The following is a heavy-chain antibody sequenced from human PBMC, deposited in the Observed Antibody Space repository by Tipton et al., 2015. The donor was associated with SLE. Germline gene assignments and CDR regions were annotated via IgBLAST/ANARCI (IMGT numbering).Heavy chain of an antibody. CDR1: GGSISSHY. D-gene: IGHD1-26*01. J-gene: IGHJ5*02. CDR2: VYYSGST. V-gene: IGHV4-59*11. CDR3: ARDYRKGGGWFDP. Sequence: TLSLTCAVYGGSISSHYWSWFRQPPGKGLEWIGYVYYSGSTTNYNPSLESRVTISVDTSKNQFSLTLSSVTAADTAVYYCARDYRKGGGWFDPWGQGTLVTVSS.